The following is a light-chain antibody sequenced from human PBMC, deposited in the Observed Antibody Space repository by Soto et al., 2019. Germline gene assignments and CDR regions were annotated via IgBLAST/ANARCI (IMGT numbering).Light chain of an antibody. CDR1: QTVSFY. Sequence: EIVLTQSPATLSLSPGERATLSCRASQTVSFYLAWYQQKPGQAPRLLIYDASKRATGTPARFSGSGSGTDFTPTISSLEPEDFAVYYCQQRSNWPPFTFGPGTKVHI. J-gene: IGKJ3*01. V-gene: IGKV3-11*01. CDR3: QQRSNWPPFT. CDR2: DAS.